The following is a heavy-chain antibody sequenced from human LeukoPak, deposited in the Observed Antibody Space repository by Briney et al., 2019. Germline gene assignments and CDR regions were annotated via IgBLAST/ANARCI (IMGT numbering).Heavy chain of an antibody. J-gene: IGHJ4*02. V-gene: IGHV1-18*04. CDR3: ARAPWDSASSYFDY. Sequence: GASVKVSCKASGYTFTGYSIYWVRQAPGQGLEWMGWISAYNGNTNYAQKLQGRVTMTTDTSTSTAYMELRSLRSDDTAVYYCARAPWDSASSYFDYWGQGTLVTVSS. CDR1: GYTFTGYS. CDR2: ISAYNGNT. D-gene: IGHD1-26*01.